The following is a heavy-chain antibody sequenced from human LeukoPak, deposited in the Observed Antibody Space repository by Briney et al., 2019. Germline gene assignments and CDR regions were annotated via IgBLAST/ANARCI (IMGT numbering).Heavy chain of an antibody. Sequence: GASVKVSCKASGYIFTSSGISWVRQAPGQGLEWMGWISAYNGYTNYAQMFQDRVTMTTDTSTTTAYMELRSLRSDDTAVYYCARSKGPYYYDRSGYRDYWGQGTLVTVSS. CDR3: ARSKGPYYYDRSGYRDY. CDR1: GYIFTSSG. J-gene: IGHJ4*02. CDR2: ISAYNGYT. V-gene: IGHV1-18*01. D-gene: IGHD3-22*01.